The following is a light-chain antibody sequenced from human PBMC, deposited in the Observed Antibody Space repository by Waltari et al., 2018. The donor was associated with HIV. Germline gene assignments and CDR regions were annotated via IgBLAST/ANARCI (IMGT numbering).Light chain of an antibody. CDR1: TSDIGIYDL. V-gene: IGLV2-14*01. CDR2: GVN. J-gene: IGLJ2*01. Sequence: QSALTQPASVSGSPGQSITISCTGDTSDIGIYDLVSLYQKYPDHPPRLIMYGVNTRPSGMSNRFSGSKSGNTASLTISALQVDDEADYYCSSYTDSDSLLFGGGTKLTVL. CDR3: SSYTDSDSLL.